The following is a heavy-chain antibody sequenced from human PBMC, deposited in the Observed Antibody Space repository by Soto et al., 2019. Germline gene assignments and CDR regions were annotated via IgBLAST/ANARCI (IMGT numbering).Heavy chain of an antibody. J-gene: IGHJ6*02. D-gene: IGHD6-6*01. CDR1: GFTFSSYG. Sequence: PGGSLRLSCAASGFTFSSYGMHWVRQAPGKGLAWVAVISYDGSNKYYADSVKGRFTISRDNSKNTLYLQMNSLRAEDTAVYYCAKDPSRGVAARPYYYYGMDVWGQGTTVTVSS. V-gene: IGHV3-30*18. CDR3: AKDPSRGVAARPYYYYGMDV. CDR2: ISYDGSNK.